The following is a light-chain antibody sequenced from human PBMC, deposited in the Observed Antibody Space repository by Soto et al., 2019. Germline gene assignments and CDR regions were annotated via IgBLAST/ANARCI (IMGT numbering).Light chain of an antibody. CDR2: KAS. Sequence: DIPMTQSPSTLSASVGDTVTITCRASQSISNWLAWYQQKPGQAPKLLIHKASTLESGVPSRISGSGSGTEFTLTISSLQPDDFATFYCQQYDRFPYTFGQGTKLEIK. J-gene: IGKJ2*01. CDR3: QQYDRFPYT. V-gene: IGKV1-5*03. CDR1: QSISNW.